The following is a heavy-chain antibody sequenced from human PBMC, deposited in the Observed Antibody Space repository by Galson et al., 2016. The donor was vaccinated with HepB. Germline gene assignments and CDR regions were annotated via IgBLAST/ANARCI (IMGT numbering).Heavy chain of an antibody. CDR1: GFTLSSYP. J-gene: IGHJ6*02. CDR2: ISGSGGST. D-gene: IGHD3-10*01. CDR3: AKDSSGRKVFTMVRELSSMDV. Sequence: SLRLSCAASGFTLSSYPMSWVRQAPGKGLEWVSGISGSGGSTSYADSVKGRFTISRDNSKNTLYLQMNSLRAEDTAVYYCAKDSSGRKVFTMVRELSSMDVWGQGTTVTVSS. V-gene: IGHV3-23*01.